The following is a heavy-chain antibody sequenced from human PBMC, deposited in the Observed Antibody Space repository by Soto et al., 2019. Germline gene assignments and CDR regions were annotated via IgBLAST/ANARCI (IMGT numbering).Heavy chain of an antibody. CDR3: ASGIVATEYVRRGYYYGMDV. Sequence: EVQLVESGGGLVQPGGSLRLSCAASGFTFSSYWMHWVRQAPGKGLVWVSRINSDGSSTSYADSVKGRFTISRDNAKNTLYLQMNSLRAEDTAVYYCASGIVATEYVRRGYYYGMDVWGQGTTVTVSS. V-gene: IGHV3-74*01. D-gene: IGHD5-12*01. J-gene: IGHJ6*02. CDR2: INSDGSST. CDR1: GFTFSSYW.